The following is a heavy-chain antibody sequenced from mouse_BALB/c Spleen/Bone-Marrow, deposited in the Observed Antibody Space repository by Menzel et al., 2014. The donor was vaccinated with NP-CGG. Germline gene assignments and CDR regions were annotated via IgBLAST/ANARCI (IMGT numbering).Heavy chain of an antibody. J-gene: IGHJ2*01. CDR1: GYAFTDYL. Sequence: VKLMESGAELVRPGTSVKVSCKTSGYAFTDYLMEWLKQRPGQGLEWIGVINPGSGSTNYNEKFKDKATLTADKSSSTAYIQLSSLTSDDSAVYFFARYDGYFDYWGQGATLTVSS. CDR2: INPGSGST. D-gene: IGHD2-3*01. CDR3: ARYDGYFDY. V-gene: IGHV1-54*01.